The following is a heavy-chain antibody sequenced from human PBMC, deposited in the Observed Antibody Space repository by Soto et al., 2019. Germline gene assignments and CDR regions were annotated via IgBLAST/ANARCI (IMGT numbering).Heavy chain of an antibody. D-gene: IGHD2-15*01. CDR1: GGSISSYY. Sequence: SETLSLPCTVSGGSISSYYWSWIRQPAGKGLAWIGRIYTSGITNYNPSLKSRVTMSVDTSKNQFSLKLSSVTAADTAVYYCAREDIVVVVGDKIYYYYGFDGWGQGATVTV. J-gene: IGHJ6*02. V-gene: IGHV4-4*07. CDR3: AREDIVVVVGDKIYYYYGFDG. CDR2: IYTSGIT.